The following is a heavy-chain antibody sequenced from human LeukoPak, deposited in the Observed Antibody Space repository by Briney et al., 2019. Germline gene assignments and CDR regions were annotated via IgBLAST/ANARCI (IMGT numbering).Heavy chain of an antibody. CDR1: GGSISSGDYY. CDR3: ARASYGVTFGGVIVPLHFDY. D-gene: IGHD3-16*02. Sequence: SETLSLTCTVSGGSISSGDYYWSWIRQPPGKGLEWIGYIYYSGSTYYNPSLKSRVTISVDTSKNQFSLKLSSVTAADTDVYYCARASYGVTFGGVIVPLHFDYWGQGTLVTVSS. V-gene: IGHV4-30-4*01. CDR2: IYYSGST. J-gene: IGHJ4*02.